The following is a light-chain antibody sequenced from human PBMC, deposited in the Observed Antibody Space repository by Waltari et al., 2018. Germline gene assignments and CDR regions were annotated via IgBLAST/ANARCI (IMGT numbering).Light chain of an antibody. CDR1: SSDVGGSNY. CDR3: SSWTDSDSLKLL. Sequence: QSALTQPASVSGSPGQSITISCTVTSSDVGGSNYVSWYQQQPGKVPQLMIYDVTNRPSGVSNRFSGSKSGNTASLTISGLQAEDEADYYCSSWTDSDSLKLLFGGGTKLTVL. CDR2: DVT. V-gene: IGLV2-14*03. J-gene: IGLJ2*01.